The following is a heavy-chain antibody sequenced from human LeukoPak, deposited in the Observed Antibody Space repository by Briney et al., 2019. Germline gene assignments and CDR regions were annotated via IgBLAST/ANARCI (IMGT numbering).Heavy chain of an antibody. D-gene: IGHD3-22*01. CDR3: AKRGVVIRVILVGYHKEAHYFDS. CDR1: GITLSNYG. Sequence: GGSLRLSCAVSGITLSNYGMSWVRQAPGKGLEWVAGISDSGGRTNYADSVKGRFTISRDNPKNTLNLQMNSLRAEDTAVYFCAKRGVVIRVILVGYHKEAHYFDSSGQGALVTVYS. J-gene: IGHJ4*02. CDR2: ISDSGGRT. V-gene: IGHV3-23*01.